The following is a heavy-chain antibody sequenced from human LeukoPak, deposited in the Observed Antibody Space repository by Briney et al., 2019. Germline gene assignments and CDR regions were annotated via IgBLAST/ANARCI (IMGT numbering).Heavy chain of an antibody. CDR3: AKVAYDFWSGYYDY. CDR2: ISGSGGST. Sequence: PGGSLRLSCAASGFTFSGYAMSWVRQAPGKGLEWVSAISGSGGSTYYADSVKGRFTISRDNSKNTLYLQMNSLRAEDTAVYYCAKVAYDFWSGYYDYWGQGTLVTVSS. CDR1: GFTFSGYA. V-gene: IGHV3-23*01. D-gene: IGHD3-3*01. J-gene: IGHJ4*02.